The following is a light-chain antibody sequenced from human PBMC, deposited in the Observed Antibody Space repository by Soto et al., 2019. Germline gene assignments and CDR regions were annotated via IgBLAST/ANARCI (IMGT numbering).Light chain of an antibody. CDR1: QSVSSN. CDR2: GAS. V-gene: IGKV3-15*01. Sequence: EIALTQSPATLPVSPGERATLSCRASQSVSSNLAWYQQKPGQAPRLVIYGASTRATGIPDRFSGSVSGTEFTLTVSSLQSEDFAVYYCQHYDKLPLTFVGGAKVVIK. J-gene: IGKJ4*01. CDR3: QHYDKLPLT.